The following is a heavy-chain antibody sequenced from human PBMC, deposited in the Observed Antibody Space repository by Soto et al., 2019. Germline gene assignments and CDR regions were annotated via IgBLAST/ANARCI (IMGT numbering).Heavy chain of an antibody. J-gene: IGHJ5*01. CDR3: ARGLISLCCYCGSRYFFSS. Sequence: SETLSLTCTVSGGSISASRYYWGWIRQPPGKGLEWIGSMDYSGSTYYNPSLKSRVTISVDTSKNQCSLKLSSLTAADTAVYYCARGLISLCCYCGSRYFFSSCSRGSQVTGSS. CDR2: MDYSGST. V-gene: IGHV4-39*01. D-gene: IGHD2-15*01. CDR1: GGSISASRYY.